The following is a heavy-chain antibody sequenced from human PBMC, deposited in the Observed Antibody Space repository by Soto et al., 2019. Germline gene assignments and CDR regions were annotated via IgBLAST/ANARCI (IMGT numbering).Heavy chain of an antibody. D-gene: IGHD6-19*01. CDR3: ARGWYSSGWYSSFDI. J-gene: IGHJ3*02. V-gene: IGHV1-69*13. CDR1: GGTFSSYA. CDR2: IIPIFGTA. Sequence: SVEVSCKASGGTFSSYAISWVRQAPGQGLEWMGGIIPIFGTANYAQKFQGRVTITADESTSTAYMELSSLRSEDTAVYYCARGWYSSGWYSSFDIWGQGTMVTVSS.